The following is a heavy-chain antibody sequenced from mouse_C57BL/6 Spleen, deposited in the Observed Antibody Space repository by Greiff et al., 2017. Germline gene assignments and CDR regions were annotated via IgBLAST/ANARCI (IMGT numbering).Heavy chain of an antibody. CDR2: INPNNGGT. Sequence: VQLKQSGPELVKPGASVKIPCKASGYTFTDYNMDWVKQSHGKSLEWIGDINPNNGGTIYNQKFKGKATLTVDKSSSPAYMELRSLTSEDTAVYYCARSYYGSSYWYFDVWGTGTTVTVSS. J-gene: IGHJ1*03. D-gene: IGHD1-1*01. CDR3: ARSYYGSSYWYFDV. CDR1: GYTFTDYN. V-gene: IGHV1-18*01.